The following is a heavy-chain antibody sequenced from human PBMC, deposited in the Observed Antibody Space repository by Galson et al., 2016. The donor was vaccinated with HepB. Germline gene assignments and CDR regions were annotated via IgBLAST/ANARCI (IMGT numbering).Heavy chain of an antibody. Sequence: SLRLSCAASGFTFSTYWMHWVRQAPGKGLVWVSRINTDGSSTSYADSVKGRFTITRDNAKNTLYLQMNSLRAEDTAVNYCARGGSRPIDYWGQGTLVTVSS. CDR3: ARGGSRPIDY. D-gene: IGHD1-26*01. V-gene: IGHV3-74*01. CDR1: GFTFSTYW. J-gene: IGHJ4*02. CDR2: INTDGSST.